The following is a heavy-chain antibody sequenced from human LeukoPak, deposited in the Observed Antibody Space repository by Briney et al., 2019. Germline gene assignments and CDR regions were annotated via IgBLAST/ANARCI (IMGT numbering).Heavy chain of an antibody. J-gene: IGHJ4*02. Sequence: SETLSLSCTVSGGSISNYYWSWIRQPPGKGLEWIGYIYYSGSTNYNPSLKSRVTISVDTSKNQFSLKLSSVTAADTAVYYCARGARWTDYWGQGTLVTVSS. V-gene: IGHV4-59*01. CDR3: ARGARWTDY. D-gene: IGHD4-23*01. CDR1: GGSISNYY. CDR2: IYYSGST.